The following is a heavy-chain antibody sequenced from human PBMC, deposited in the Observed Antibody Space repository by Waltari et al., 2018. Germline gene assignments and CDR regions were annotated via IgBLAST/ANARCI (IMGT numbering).Heavy chain of an antibody. CDR1: GGAIRGRGYS. V-gene: IGHV4-39*02. Sequence: QVQLQESGPGLVEPSGTLSLTCTVSGGAIRGRGYSWGWVRQTPGKGLEWIASIYHDGTSYYTPSLKSRVTISVDTFENNFSLRLSSVTSADTAIYYCARPGSSSPYYWFNPWGQGILVTVSS. CDR3: ARPGSSSPYYWFNP. J-gene: IGHJ5*02. CDR2: IYHDGTS. D-gene: IGHD2-2*01.